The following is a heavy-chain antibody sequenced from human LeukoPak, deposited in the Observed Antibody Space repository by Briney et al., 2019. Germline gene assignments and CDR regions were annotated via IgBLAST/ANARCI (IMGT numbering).Heavy chain of an antibody. D-gene: IGHD3-3*01. V-gene: IGHV3-30*18. CDR1: GFTFSSYG. J-gene: IGHJ6*02. Sequence: GRSLRLSCAASGFTFSSYGMHWVRQAPGKGLEWVAVISYDGSDKYYADSVKGRFTISRDNSKNTLYLQMNSLRAEETAVYYCAKVLRFLEWPLPPYGMDVWGQGTTVTVSS. CDR3: AKVLRFLEWPLPPYGMDV. CDR2: ISYDGSDK.